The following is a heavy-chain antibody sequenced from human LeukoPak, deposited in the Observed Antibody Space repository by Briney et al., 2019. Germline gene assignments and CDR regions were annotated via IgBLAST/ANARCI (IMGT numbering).Heavy chain of an antibody. Sequence: GGSLRLSCAASGFTLSDHYMSWIRQAPGKGLEWVAVIWYDGSNKYYADSVKGRFTISRDNSKNTLYLQMNSLRAEDTAVYYCAREKGGYFDYWGQGTLVTVSS. CDR2: IWYDGSNK. CDR3: AREKGGYFDY. D-gene: IGHD3-16*01. J-gene: IGHJ4*02. CDR1: GFTLSDHY. V-gene: IGHV3-33*08.